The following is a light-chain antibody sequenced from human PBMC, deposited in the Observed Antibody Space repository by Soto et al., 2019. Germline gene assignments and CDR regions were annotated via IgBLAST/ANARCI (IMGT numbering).Light chain of an antibody. V-gene: IGKV2-28*01. CDR3: MQAVLTPLT. CDR1: QSLLHSNGYNY. Sequence: DIVMTQSPLSLPVTPGEPASISCRSSQSLLHSNGYNYLNWYLQRPGQSPQLLIYLGSNRASGVPDRFSGSGSGTEFTLKISRVEAEDVGIYYCMQAVLTPLTFGGGTKVEIK. CDR2: LGS. J-gene: IGKJ4*01.